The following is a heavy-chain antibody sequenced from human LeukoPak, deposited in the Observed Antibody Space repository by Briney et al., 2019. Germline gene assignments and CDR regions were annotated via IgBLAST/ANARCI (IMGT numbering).Heavy chain of an antibody. CDR1: GFTFSSYW. J-gene: IGHJ3*02. Sequence: PGGSLRLSCAASGFTFSSYWMHWVRHAPGKGLVWVSRINSDGSSTSYADSVKGRFTISRDNAKNTLYLQMNSLRAEDTAVYYCASSIGFRSWDAFDIWGQGTMVAVSS. CDR3: ASSIGFRSWDAFDI. CDR2: INSDGSST. V-gene: IGHV3-74*01. D-gene: IGHD3-10*01.